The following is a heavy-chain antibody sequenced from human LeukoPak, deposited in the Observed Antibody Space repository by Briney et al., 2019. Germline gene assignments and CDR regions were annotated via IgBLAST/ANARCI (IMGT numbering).Heavy chain of an antibody. CDR2: IIPIFGTA. Sequence: ASVKVSCKASGGTFSSYAISWVRQAPGQGLEWMGGIIPIFGTANYAQKFQGRVTITADESTSTAYMELSSLRSEDTAVYYCARVEYSYASGYYYYMDVWGKGTTVTISS. J-gene: IGHJ6*03. D-gene: IGHD5-18*01. CDR1: GGTFSSYA. CDR3: ARVEYSYASGYYYYMDV. V-gene: IGHV1-69*01.